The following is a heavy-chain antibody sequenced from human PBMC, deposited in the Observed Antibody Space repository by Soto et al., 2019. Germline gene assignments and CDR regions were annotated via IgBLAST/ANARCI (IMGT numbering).Heavy chain of an antibody. D-gene: IGHD6-13*01. CDR3: ARARATIAAAAIFDC. Sequence: SETLSLTCTVSGGSISTGNYYWSWVRQHPGKGLEWIGYIYYSGTTYYNPSLKSRVTISVDTSKNQFSLKMRSVTAADTAVYYCARARATIAAAAIFDCWGQGTLVTVS. V-gene: IGHV4-31*03. CDR2: IYYSGTT. CDR1: GGSISTGNYY. J-gene: IGHJ4*02.